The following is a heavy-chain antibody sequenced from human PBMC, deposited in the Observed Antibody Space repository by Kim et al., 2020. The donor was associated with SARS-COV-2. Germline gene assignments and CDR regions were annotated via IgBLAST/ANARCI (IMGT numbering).Heavy chain of an antibody. V-gene: IGHV6-1*01. J-gene: IGHJ6*04. CDR3: ARGEMDV. Sequence: SKWYKDYAVSVQSRITINPETSKNQFSLQLKSVTPEDTAVYFCARGEMDVWGKGTTVTVSS. CDR2: SKWYK.